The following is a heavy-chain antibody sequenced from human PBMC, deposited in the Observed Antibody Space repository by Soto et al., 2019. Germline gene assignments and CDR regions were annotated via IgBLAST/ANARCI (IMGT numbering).Heavy chain of an antibody. V-gene: IGHV1-2*02. CDR2: INPITGGT. CDR3: ARNYYDSSDRDYLDY. J-gene: IGHJ4*02. Sequence: ASVKVSCKASGYTFTSYYIHWVRQAPGQGLEWMGWINPITGGTNYAPKFQGRVTMTRDTSITTAYMELSRLRSDDTAVYYCARNYYDSSDRDYLDYWGQGTPVTAPQ. D-gene: IGHD3-22*01. CDR1: GYTFTSYY.